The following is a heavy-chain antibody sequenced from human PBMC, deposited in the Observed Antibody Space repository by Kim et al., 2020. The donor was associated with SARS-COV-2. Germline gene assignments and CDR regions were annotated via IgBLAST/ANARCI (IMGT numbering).Heavy chain of an antibody. J-gene: IGHJ4*01. V-gene: IGHV3-74*03. CDR1: GFTFNTYW. D-gene: IGHD5-12*01. CDR3: GRDLGYTYLEY. Sequence: GGSLRLSCTASGFTFNTYWMHWVRQAPGKGLDWLSTIRGDATISTYADSVKGRFTISRDNAKNALYLQIDSLRVEDTARYYCGRDLGYTYLEYWGHGTL. CDR2: IRGDATIS.